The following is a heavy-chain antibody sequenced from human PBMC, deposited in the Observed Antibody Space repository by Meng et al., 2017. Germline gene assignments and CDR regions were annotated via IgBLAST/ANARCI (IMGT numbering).Heavy chain of an antibody. CDR3: TRVAPWGAAKY. J-gene: IGHJ4*01. D-gene: IGHD6-13*01. CDR2: IIPILGIA. V-gene: IGHV1-69*02. CDR1: GGTFSSYN. Sequence: SVKVSCKASGGTFSSYNISWVRQAPGQGLEWMGRIIPILGIANYAQKFQGRVTITADKSTSTAYMELSRLRSDDTAVYYCTRVAPWGAAKYWGHGTLVTVSS.